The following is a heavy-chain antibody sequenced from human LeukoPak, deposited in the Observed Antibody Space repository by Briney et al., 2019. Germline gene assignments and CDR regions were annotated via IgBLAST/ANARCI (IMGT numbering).Heavy chain of an antibody. V-gene: IGHV4-31*03. CDR1: GGSISSGGYY. J-gene: IGHJ4*02. D-gene: IGHD6-6*01. CDR3: ARGRKHIAARRGGSYFDY. Sequence: SQTLSLTCTVSGGSISSGGYYWSWIRQHPGKGLEWIGYIYYSGSTYYNPSLKSRVTISVDTSKNQFSLKLSSVTAADTAVYYCARGRKHIAARRGGSYFDYWGQGTLVTVSS. CDR2: IYYSGST.